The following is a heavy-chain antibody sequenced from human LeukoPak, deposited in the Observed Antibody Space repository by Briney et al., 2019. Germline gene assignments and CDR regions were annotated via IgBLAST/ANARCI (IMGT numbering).Heavy chain of an antibody. V-gene: IGHV3-9*01. J-gene: IGHJ5*02. CDR2: ISWNSGSI. CDR1: GFTFDDYA. D-gene: IGHD5-12*01. CDR3: AKDSSGYDSSSWFDP. Sequence: PGGSLRLSCAASGFTFDDYAMHWVRQAPGKGLEWVSGISWNSGSIGYADSVKGRFTISRDNAKNSLYLQMNSLRAEDTALYYCAKDSSGYDSSSWFDPWGQGTLVTVSS.